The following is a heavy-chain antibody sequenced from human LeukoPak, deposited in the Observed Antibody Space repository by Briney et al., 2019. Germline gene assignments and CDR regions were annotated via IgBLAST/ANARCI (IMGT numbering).Heavy chain of an antibody. CDR1: GGSISSSSYY. CDR3: ARGGTSVVTLSY. V-gene: IGHV4-39*07. D-gene: IGHD4-23*01. CDR2: IYYSGST. J-gene: IGHJ4*02. Sequence: SETLSLTCTVSGGSISSSSYYWGWIRQPPGKGLEWIGSIYYSGSTNYNPSLKSRVTISVDKSKNQFSLNLSSVTAADTAVYYCARGGTSVVTLSYWGQGTLVTVSS.